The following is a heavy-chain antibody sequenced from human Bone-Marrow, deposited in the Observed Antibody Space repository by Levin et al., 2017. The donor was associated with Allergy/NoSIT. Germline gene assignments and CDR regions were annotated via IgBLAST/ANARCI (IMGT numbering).Heavy chain of an antibody. V-gene: IGHV3-21*01. D-gene: IGHD6-13*01. CDR3: ARVEGSSWFAVRSAFIDY. Sequence: RRERRKGGRKERGKGGEGGSSLLLLLLSLSSSSSFPGRFTISRDNAKNSLYLQMNSLRAEDTAVYYCARVEGSSWFAVRSAFIDYWGQGTLVTVSS. J-gene: IGHJ4*02. CDR2: LLLLLLSL. CDR1: RRER.